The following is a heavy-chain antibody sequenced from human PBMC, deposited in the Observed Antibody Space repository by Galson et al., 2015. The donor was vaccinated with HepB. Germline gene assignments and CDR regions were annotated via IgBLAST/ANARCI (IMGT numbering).Heavy chain of an antibody. CDR1: ECTFKTYG. J-gene: IGHJ4*02. CDR2: ISPNFATT. V-gene: IGHV1-69*13. D-gene: IGHD1-26*01. Sequence: SVKVSCKASECTFKTYGISWVRQAPGQGLEWMGGISPNFATTNSSQRFQGRISFTADASTGTAYMTLTSLTSEDTAVYYCTCLRAFSGKFFQNFDFWGQGSLVTVSS. CDR3: TCLRAFSGKFFQNFDF.